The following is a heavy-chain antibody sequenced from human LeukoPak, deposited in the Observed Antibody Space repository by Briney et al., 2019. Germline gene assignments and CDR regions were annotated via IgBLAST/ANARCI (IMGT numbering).Heavy chain of an antibody. CDR1: GFPFSSYA. D-gene: IGHD1-1*01. J-gene: IGHJ4*02. Sequence: PGGSLRLSCTASGFPFSSYAMSWVRQAPGKGLEWVSSIISSGGVTYYTDSLKGRFSISRDNSRNTVYLQMDSLRAEDTAVYYCARGPYKYVISANPDYWGQGTLVTVSS. CDR3: ARGPYKYVISANPDY. V-gene: IGHV3-23*01. CDR2: IISSGGVT.